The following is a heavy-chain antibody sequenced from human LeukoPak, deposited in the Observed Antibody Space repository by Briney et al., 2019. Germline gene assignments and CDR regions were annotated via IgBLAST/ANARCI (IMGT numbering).Heavy chain of an antibody. D-gene: IGHD1-26*01. V-gene: IGHV3-33*01. Sequence: GGSLRLSCAASGFTFSKYGMHGVRQAPGKGLEWVAVIWYDGSDKYYADSVKGRFTISRDISKNTLYLQMNSLRAEDTAVYYCARDLVGAIAHGFDYWGQGTLVTVSS. J-gene: IGHJ4*02. CDR3: ARDLVGAIAHGFDY. CDR2: IWYDGSDK. CDR1: GFTFSKYG.